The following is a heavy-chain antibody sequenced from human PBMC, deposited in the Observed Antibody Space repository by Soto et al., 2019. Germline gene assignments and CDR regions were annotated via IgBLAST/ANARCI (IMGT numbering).Heavy chain of an antibody. J-gene: IGHJ4*02. Sequence: EVQLVETGGGLIQPGGSLRLSCAASGFTVSNNYMSWVRQAPGKGLEWVSLIYSGGSAYYADSVKGRFTISRDNSKNTLYLQMNSLRAEDTAVYYCATYSSLDYWGQGTLVTVSS. CDR1: GFTVSNNY. V-gene: IGHV3-53*02. CDR3: ATYSSLDY. D-gene: IGHD6-13*01. CDR2: IYSGGSA.